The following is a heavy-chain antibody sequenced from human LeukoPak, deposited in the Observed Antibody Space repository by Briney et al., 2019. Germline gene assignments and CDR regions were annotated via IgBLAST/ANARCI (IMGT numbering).Heavy chain of an antibody. CDR3: ATTLVPARPHYYYYMDV. CDR1: GGTFSSYA. CDR2: IIPIFGTA. D-gene: IGHD6-6*01. Sequence: SVKVSCKASGGTFSSYAISWVRQAPGQGLELMGRIIPIFGTANYAQEFQGRVTITTDESTRTAYMELSSLRSEDTAVYYCATTLVPARPHYYYYMDVWGKGTTVTVSS. J-gene: IGHJ6*03. V-gene: IGHV1-69*05.